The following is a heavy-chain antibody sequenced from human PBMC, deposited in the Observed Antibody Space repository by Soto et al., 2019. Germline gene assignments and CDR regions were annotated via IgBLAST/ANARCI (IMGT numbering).Heavy chain of an antibody. J-gene: IGHJ5*02. CDR3: ARGHYGDYVAEINWFDP. Sequence: GGSLRLSCAASGFTFSSYGMHWVRQAPGKGLEWVAVIWYDGSNKYYADSVKGRFTISRDNSKNTLYLQMNSLRAEDTAVYYCARGHYGDYVAEINWFDPWGQGTLVTVSS. CDR1: GFTFSSYG. D-gene: IGHD4-17*01. CDR2: IWYDGSNK. V-gene: IGHV3-33*01.